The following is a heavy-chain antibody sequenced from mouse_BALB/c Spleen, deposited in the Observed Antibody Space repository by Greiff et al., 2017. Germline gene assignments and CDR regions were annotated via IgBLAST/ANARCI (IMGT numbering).Heavy chain of an antibody. J-gene: IGHJ4*01. V-gene: IGHV5-6-5*01. Sequence: DVMLVESGGGLVKPGGSLKLSCAASGFTFSSYAMSWVRQTPEKRLEWVASISSGGSTYYPDSVKGRFTISRDNARNILYLQMSSLRSEDTAMYYCARGGSYYGNGGAMDYWGQGTSVTVSS. CDR3: ARGGSYYGNGGAMDY. CDR2: ISSGGST. D-gene: IGHD2-1*01. CDR1: GFTFSSYA.